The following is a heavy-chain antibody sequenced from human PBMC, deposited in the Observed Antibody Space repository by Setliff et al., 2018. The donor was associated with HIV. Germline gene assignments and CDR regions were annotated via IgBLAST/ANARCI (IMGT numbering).Heavy chain of an antibody. Sequence: LSLTCTVSGGSIRSHYWSGIREPPGKGLEWIGYIYYSGSTNYNPSLKSRVTISVDTSKNQFSLRLSSVTAADTAVYYCARVPRQLLKGAAAYFDYWGQGILVTVSS. CDR3: ARVPRQLLKGAAAYFDY. V-gene: IGHV4-59*11. D-gene: IGHD5-18*01. CDR1: GGSIRSHY. CDR2: IYYSGST. J-gene: IGHJ4*02.